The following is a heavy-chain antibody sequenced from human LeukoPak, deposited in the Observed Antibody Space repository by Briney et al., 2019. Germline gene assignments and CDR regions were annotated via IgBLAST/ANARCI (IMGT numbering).Heavy chain of an antibody. J-gene: IGHJ4*02. CDR3: ARGRQGSSSVFDF. CDR1: GYTFTSYA. D-gene: IGHD6-6*01. Sequence: GASVKVSCKASGYTFTSYAMHWVRQAPGQRLEWMGWINTDNGNTKYSQEFQSRVTITRDTSASTAYMELSSLRSEDMAVYYCARGRQGSSSVFDFWGQGTLVTVSS. V-gene: IGHV1-3*03. CDR2: INTDNGNT.